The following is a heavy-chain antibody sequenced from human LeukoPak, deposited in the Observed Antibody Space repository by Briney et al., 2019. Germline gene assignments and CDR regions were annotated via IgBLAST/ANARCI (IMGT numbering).Heavy chain of an antibody. J-gene: IGHJ6*02. V-gene: IGHV3-15*01. CDR3: TRVTAYYYYGMDV. Sequence: GGSLRLSCAASGFTFSSYAMSWVRQAPGKGLEWVGRIKSKTDGGAADYAAPVKGRFTISRDDSKNTLYLQMNSLKTEDTAVYYCTRVTAYYYYGMDVWGQGTTVTVSS. CDR2: IKSKTDGGAA. CDR1: GFTFSSYA. D-gene: IGHD2-21*02.